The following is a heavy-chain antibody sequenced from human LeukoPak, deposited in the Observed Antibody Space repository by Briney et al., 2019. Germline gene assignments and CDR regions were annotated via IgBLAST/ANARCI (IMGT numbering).Heavy chain of an antibody. D-gene: IGHD3-10*01. V-gene: IGHV3-23*01. Sequence: GESLKISCAASGFTFSSYAMSWVRQAPGKGLEWVSAISGSGGSTYYADSVKGRFTISRDNSKNTLYLQMNSLRAEDTAVYYCAKVANRQARNTYGSGSYYNDYWGQGTLVTVSS. CDR2: ISGSGGST. CDR1: GFTFSSYA. J-gene: IGHJ4*02. CDR3: AKVANRQARNTYGSGSYYNDY.